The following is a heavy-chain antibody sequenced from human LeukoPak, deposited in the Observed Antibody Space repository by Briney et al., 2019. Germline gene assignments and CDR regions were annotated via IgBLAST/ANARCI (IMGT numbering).Heavy chain of an antibody. CDR2: FSATDGSA. V-gene: IGHV3-23*01. J-gene: IGHJ3*01. CDR1: GFTFSSYA. Sequence: GGSLRLSCAASGFTFSSYAMSWVRQAPGKGLEWVSAFSATDGSAQYADSVRGRFSISRDNSKNSLYLQMNSLGDEDTAVYFCAKARVAAAGTGAFDVWGQGTTVTVSS. CDR3: AKARVAAAGTGAFDV. D-gene: IGHD6-13*01.